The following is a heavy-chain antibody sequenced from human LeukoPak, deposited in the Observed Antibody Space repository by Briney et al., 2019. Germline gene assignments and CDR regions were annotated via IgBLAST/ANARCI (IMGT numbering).Heavy chain of an antibody. Sequence: GGSLRLSCAVSGFTVSSNYMNWVRQAPGKGLEWVSVIYSGGTTYYADSVKGRFTISRDNSKNTLYLRMNSLRAEDTAVYYCASQWELRYWGQGTLVTVSS. CDR2: IYSGGTT. CDR3: ASQWELRY. CDR1: GFTVSSNY. D-gene: IGHD1-26*01. J-gene: IGHJ4*02. V-gene: IGHV3-53*01.